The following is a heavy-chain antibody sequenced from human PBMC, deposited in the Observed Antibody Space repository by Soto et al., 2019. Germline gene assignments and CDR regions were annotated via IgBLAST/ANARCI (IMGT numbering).Heavy chain of an antibody. CDR2: ISYDGSSK. CDR3: AKDLHSSGWAAYNFDY. CDR1: GFTFSNYG. D-gene: IGHD6-25*01. V-gene: IGHV3-30*18. J-gene: IGHJ4*02. Sequence: QVQLVESGGGVVQPGRSLRLSCAASGFTFSNYGMHWVRQAPGKGLEWVAFISYDGSSKYYADSVKARFTISRDNTKNALYLQMNSLRAEDSAVYYCAKDLHSSGWAAYNFDYWGQGTLVTVSS.